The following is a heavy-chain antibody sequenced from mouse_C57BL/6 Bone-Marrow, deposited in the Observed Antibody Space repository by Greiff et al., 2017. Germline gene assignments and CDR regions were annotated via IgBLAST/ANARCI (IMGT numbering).Heavy chain of an antibody. CDR2: IWSGGST. CDR1: GFSLTSYG. D-gene: IGHD2-4*01. J-gene: IGHJ1*03. Sequence: VTLQESGPGLVQPSQSLSITCTVSGFSLTSYGVHWVRQSPGKGLEWLGVIWSGGSTDYNAAFISRLSISKDNSKSQVFFKMNSLQADDTAIYYCARESFYYDYYGWYFDVWGTGTTVTVSS. V-gene: IGHV2-2*01. CDR3: ARESFYYDYYGWYFDV.